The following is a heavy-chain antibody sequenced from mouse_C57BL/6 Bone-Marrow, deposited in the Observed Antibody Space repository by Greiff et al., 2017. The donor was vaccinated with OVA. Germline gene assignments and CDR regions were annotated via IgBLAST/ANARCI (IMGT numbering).Heavy chain of an antibody. CDR2: INPSNGGT. J-gene: IGHJ1*03. CDR3: ARSNYGSSYDYWYFDV. Sequence: QVQLQQPGTELVQPGASVKLSCKASGYTFTSYWMHWVKQRPGQGLEWIGNINPSNGGTNYNEKFKSKATLTVDKSSSTAYMQLSSLTSEDSAVYYCARSNYGSSYDYWYFDVWGTGTTVTVSS. D-gene: IGHD1-1*01. CDR1: GYTFTSYW. V-gene: IGHV1-53*01.